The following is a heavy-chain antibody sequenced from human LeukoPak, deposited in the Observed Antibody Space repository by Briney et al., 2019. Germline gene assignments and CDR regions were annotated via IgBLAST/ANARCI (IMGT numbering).Heavy chain of an antibody. Sequence: GGSLRLSCAASGFTYSDYYMSWIRQAPGKGLEWVSYISSSGSTIYYADSVKGRFTISRDNAKNSLYLQMNSLRAEDTAVYYCAKDSNFDWLLNYWGQGTLVTVSS. D-gene: IGHD3-9*01. CDR3: AKDSNFDWLLNY. V-gene: IGHV3-11*04. CDR1: GFTYSDYY. CDR2: ISSSGSTI. J-gene: IGHJ4*02.